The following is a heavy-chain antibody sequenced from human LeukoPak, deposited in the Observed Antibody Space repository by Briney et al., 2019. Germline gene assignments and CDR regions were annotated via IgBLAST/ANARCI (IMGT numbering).Heavy chain of an antibody. CDR3: AKDQASKYSSRNYGMDV. D-gene: IGHD6-13*01. Sequence: GGSLRLSCAASGFTFSSYAMSWVRQAPGKGLEWVSAISGSGGSTYYADSVKGRFTISRDNSKNTLYLQMNSLRAEDTAVYYCAKDQASKYSSRNYGMDVWGQGTTVTVSS. CDR2: ISGSGGST. CDR1: GFTFSSYA. J-gene: IGHJ6*02. V-gene: IGHV3-23*01.